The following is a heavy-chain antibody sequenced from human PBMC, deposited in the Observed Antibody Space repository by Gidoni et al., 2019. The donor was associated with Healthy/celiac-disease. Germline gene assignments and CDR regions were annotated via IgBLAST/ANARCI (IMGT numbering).Heavy chain of an antibody. CDR2: IYWNDDK. J-gene: IGHJ6*02. CDR3: ARDYYGSGSYFGLRGYYYYYGMDV. CDR1: GFSLSTSGVG. V-gene: IGHV2-5*01. Sequence: QITLKESGPTLVKPTQTLTLTCTFSGFSLSTSGVGVGWIRQPPGKALEWLALIYWNDDKRYSPSLKSRLTITKDTSKNQVVLTMTNMDPVDTATYYCARDYYGSGSYFGLRGYYYYYGMDVWGQGTTVTVSS. D-gene: IGHD3-10*01.